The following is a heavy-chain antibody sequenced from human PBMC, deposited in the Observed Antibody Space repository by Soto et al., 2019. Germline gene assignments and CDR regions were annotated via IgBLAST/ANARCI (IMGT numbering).Heavy chain of an antibody. V-gene: IGHV1-2*06. CDR3: ARGGGSRFFDY. CDR1: GDTFTRYY. CDR2: INPNSGDT. Sequence: QVQLEQSGAEVKEPGASVRVSCKLSGDTFTRYYIHWVRQAPGQGLEWMGRINPNSGDTKYAQSFQGRVTMTRDTSINTAYMELSRLRSDDTAVYYCARGGGSRFFDYWGQGMLVTVSS. J-gene: IGHJ4*02. D-gene: IGHD2-2*01.